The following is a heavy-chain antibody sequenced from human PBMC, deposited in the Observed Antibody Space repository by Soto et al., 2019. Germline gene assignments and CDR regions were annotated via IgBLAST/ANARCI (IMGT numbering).Heavy chain of an antibody. Sequence: GGSLRLSCAASGFTFSSYSMHWVRQAPGKGLEWLSYISSGSSTIYYADSVKGRFTISRDNAKNSLSLQMNSLRAEDTAVYYCARGGGGSGSVPFDYWGQGTLVTVSS. D-gene: IGHD3-10*01. CDR3: ARGGGGSGSVPFDY. CDR2: ISSGSSTI. V-gene: IGHV3-48*01. J-gene: IGHJ4*02. CDR1: GFTFSSYS.